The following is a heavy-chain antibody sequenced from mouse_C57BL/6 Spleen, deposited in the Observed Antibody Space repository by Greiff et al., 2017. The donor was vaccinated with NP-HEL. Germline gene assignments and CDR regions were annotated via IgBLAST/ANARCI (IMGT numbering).Heavy chain of an antibody. J-gene: IGHJ2*01. CDR3: ARSYYGSSYVD. V-gene: IGHV1-61*01. D-gene: IGHD1-1*01. CDR2: IYPSDSET. Sequence: QVQLQQPGAELVRPGSSVKLSCKASGYTFTSSWMDWVKQRPGQGLEWIGNIYPSDSETYYNQKFKDKATLTVDKSSSTAYMQLSSLTSEDSAVYYCARSYYGSSYVDWGQGTTLTVSS. CDR1: GYTFTSSW.